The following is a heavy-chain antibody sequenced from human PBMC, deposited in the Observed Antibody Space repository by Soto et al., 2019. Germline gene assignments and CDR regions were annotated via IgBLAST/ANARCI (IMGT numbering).Heavy chain of an antibody. Sequence: SVKLSCKASGGTFSSYSSSWVQQAPGQGLEWMGGIIPIFGTANYAQKFQGRVTITADESTSTAYMELSSLRSEDTAVYYCARKRGGYYYYGMDVWGQGTPVTVSS. CDR1: GGTFSSYS. V-gene: IGHV1-69*13. CDR3: ARKRGGYYYYGMDV. CDR2: IIPIFGTA. D-gene: IGHD3-10*01. J-gene: IGHJ6*02.